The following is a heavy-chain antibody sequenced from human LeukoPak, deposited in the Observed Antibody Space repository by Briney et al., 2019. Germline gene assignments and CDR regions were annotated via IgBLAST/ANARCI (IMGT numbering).Heavy chain of an antibody. CDR2: INWNGGST. V-gene: IGHV3-20*04. J-gene: IGHJ4*02. CDR3: ARDASPTYYYDGSGYYYGNY. D-gene: IGHD3-22*01. Sequence: GGSLRLSCAASGFTFDDYGMSWVRQAPGKGLEWVSGINWNGGSTGYADSVKGRFTISRDNAKNSLYLQMNSLRAEDTALYYCARDASPTYYYDGSGYYYGNYWGQGTLVTVSS. CDR1: GFTFDDYG.